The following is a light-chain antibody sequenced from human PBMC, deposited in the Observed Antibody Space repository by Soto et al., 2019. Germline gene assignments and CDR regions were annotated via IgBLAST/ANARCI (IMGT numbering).Light chain of an antibody. CDR3: DPYKDCWT. CDR1: QSIIGW. J-gene: IGKJ1*01. V-gene: IGKV1-5*01. Sequence: DIHMTQSLSTLSASVGDRVTITCRASQSIIGWLAWYQQKPGKAPNLLIYDVSRLQSGVPSRFSGSGSGTEFTLTISSLQPDDFATYYCDPYKDCWTFAQGTKVDI. CDR2: DVS.